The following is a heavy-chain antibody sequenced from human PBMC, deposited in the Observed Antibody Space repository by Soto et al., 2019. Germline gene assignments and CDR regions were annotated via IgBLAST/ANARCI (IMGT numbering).Heavy chain of an antibody. CDR2: INPSGGST. CDR3: AVDGDYRKYYFDY. D-gene: IGHD4-17*01. V-gene: IGHV1-46*01. Sequence: QVQLVQSGAEVKKPGASVKVSCKASGYTFTSYYMHWVRQAPGQGLEWMGIINPSGGSTSYEQKFQGRVTMTRDTSPSKVYMELSSLRSEDTAVYYCAVDGDYRKYYFDYWGQGTLVTVSS. CDR1: GYTFTSYY. J-gene: IGHJ4*02.